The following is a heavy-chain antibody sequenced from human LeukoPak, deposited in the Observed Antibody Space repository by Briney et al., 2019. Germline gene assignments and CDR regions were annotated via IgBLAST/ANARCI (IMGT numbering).Heavy chain of an antibody. V-gene: IGHV1-18*01. J-gene: IGHJ4*02. CDR2: INPYNGNT. CDR1: GYTFTSYG. Sequence: ASVKVSCKASGYTFTSYGISWVRQAPGQGLEWMGWINPYNGNTNYAQKFQGRVTMTRDMSTSTVYMELSSLRSEDTAVYYCARARYSDGYYFDYWGQGTLVTVSS. D-gene: IGHD6-25*01. CDR3: ARARYSDGYYFDY.